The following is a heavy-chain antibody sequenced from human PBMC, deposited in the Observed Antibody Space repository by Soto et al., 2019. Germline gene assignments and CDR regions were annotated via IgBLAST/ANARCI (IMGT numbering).Heavy chain of an antibody. CDR2: FDPEDGET. J-gene: IGHJ6*03. CDR3: ARESVLRFLEWPYYYYYYMDV. V-gene: IGHV1-24*01. D-gene: IGHD3-3*01. Sequence: ASVKVSCKVSGYTLTELSMHWVRQAPGKGLEWMGGFDPEDGETIYAQKFQGRVTMTEDTSTDTAYMELSSLRSADTAVYYCARESVLRFLEWPYYYYYYMDVWGKGTTVTVSS. CDR1: GYTLTELS.